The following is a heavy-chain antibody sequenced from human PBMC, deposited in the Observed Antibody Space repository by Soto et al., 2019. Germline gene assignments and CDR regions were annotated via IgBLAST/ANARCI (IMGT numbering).Heavy chain of an antibody. CDR3: ARDAPGYRYYYYGMDV. J-gene: IGHJ6*02. CDR1: GGSICSGDYY. D-gene: IGHD5-18*01. CDR2: IYYSGST. V-gene: IGHV4-30-4*01. Sequence: SETLSLTCTVSGGSICSGDYYWSWIRQPPGKGLEWIGYIYYSGSTYYNPSLKSRVTISVDTSKNQFSLKLSSVTAADTAVYYCARDAPGYRYYYYGMDVWGQGTTVTVSS.